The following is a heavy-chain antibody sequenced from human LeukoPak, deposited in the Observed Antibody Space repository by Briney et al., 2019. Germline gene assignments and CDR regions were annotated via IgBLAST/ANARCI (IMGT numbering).Heavy chain of an antibody. Sequence: GGSLRLSCAASGFTVSSNYMSWVRQAPGKGLEWVSVIYSGGSTYYADPVKGRFTISRDNSKNTLYLQMNSLRAEDTAVYYCARATGPNNWFDPWGQGTLVTISS. CDR3: ARATGPNNWFDP. J-gene: IGHJ5*02. CDR1: GFTVSSNY. D-gene: IGHD1-14*01. CDR2: IYSGGST. V-gene: IGHV3-66*01.